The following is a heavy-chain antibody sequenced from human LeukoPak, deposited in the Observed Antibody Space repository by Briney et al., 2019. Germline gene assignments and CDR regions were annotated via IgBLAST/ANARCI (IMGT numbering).Heavy chain of an antibody. Sequence: SETLSLTCTVSGDSLSSSFWSWIRQPAGKGLEWIGRIYTSGYTNYNPSLKSRVTLSVDTSKNQFSLKLNSLTAADAAVYYCARDCSGGSCYSGVVDYWGQGTLVTVSS. J-gene: IGHJ4*02. CDR2: IYTSGYT. CDR3: ARDCSGGSCYSGVVDY. CDR1: GDSLSSSF. D-gene: IGHD2-15*01. V-gene: IGHV4-4*07.